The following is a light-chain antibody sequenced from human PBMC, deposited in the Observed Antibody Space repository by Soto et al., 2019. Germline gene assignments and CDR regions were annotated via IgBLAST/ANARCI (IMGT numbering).Light chain of an antibody. CDR3: QQYDNYPLT. Sequence: DIQMTQSPSTLSASLGDRVTITCRASQSISSWLAWYQQKPGKAPKLLIYDASSLESGVPSRFRGSGSGTEFTLTISSLQPDDFVTYYCQQYDNYPLTFGGGTKVDIK. CDR2: DAS. V-gene: IGKV1-5*01. CDR1: QSISSW. J-gene: IGKJ4*01.